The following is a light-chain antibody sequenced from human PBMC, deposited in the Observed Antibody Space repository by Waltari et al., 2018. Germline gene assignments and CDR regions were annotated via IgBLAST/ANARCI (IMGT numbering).Light chain of an antibody. CDR3: QHDVRLPGT. J-gene: IGKJ1*01. CDR1: QSVSRS. CDR2: GAS. V-gene: IGKV3-20*01. Sequence: IVLTQSPGTLSLSPGERATLSCRASQSVSRSLAWYQQKPGQAPKLLIYGASTRATGIPDRFTGSGSGTDFSLTISSLEPEDFAIYCCQHDVRLPGTFGQGTKVEIK.